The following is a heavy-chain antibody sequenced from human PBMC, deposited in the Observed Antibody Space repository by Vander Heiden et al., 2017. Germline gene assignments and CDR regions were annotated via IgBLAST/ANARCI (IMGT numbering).Heavy chain of an antibody. Sequence: QITLKESGPTLVKPTQTLTLTCTFSGFSLSTSGVGVGWIRQPPGKALEWLALIYWDDDKRYSPSLKSRLSITKDTSKNQVVLTVTNMDTVDTATYYCAHAYSSSPGGWFDPWGQGTLVTVSS. CDR3: AHAYSSSPGGWFDP. J-gene: IGHJ5*02. CDR1: GFSLSTSGVG. CDR2: IYWDDDK. D-gene: IGHD6-19*01. V-gene: IGHV2-5*02.